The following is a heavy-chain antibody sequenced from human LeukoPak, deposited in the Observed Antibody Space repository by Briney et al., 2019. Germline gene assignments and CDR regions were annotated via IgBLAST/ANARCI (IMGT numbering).Heavy chain of an antibody. J-gene: IGHJ6*02. D-gene: IGHD5-24*01. Sequence: SETLSLTCAVSGGSISSSNWWSWVRQPPGKGLEWIGEIYHSGSTYYNPSLKSRVTISVDTSKNQFSLKLSSVTAADTAVYYCAGGGRDGYNWHYGMDVWGQGTTVTVSS. CDR2: IYHSGST. V-gene: IGHV4-4*02. CDR3: AGGGRDGYNWHYGMDV. CDR1: GGSISSSNW.